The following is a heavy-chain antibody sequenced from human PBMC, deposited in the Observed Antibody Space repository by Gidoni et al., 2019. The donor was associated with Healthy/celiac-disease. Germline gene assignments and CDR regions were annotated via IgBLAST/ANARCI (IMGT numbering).Heavy chain of an antibody. D-gene: IGHD5-12*01. V-gene: IGHV1-69*04. CDR1: GGTFSSYA. CDR3: ARELGDGYNYNYYYGMDV. CDR2: IIPILGIA. J-gene: IGHJ6*02. Sequence: QVQLVQSGAEVKKPGSSVKVSCKASGGTFSSYAISWWRQAPGQGLEWMGRIIPILGIANYAQKFQGRVTITADKSTSTAYMELSSLRSEDTAVYYCARELGDGYNYNYYYGMDVWGQGTTVTVSS.